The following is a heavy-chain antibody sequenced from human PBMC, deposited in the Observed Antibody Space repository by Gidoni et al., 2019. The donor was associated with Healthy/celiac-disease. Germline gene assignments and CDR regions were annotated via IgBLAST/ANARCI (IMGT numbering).Heavy chain of an antibody. D-gene: IGHD2-2*01. Sequence: EVQLLESGGGLVQPGGSLRLSCAASGFPFSTYAMSWVRQAPGKGLEWVSAISGSGGSTYYADSVKGRFTISRDNSKNTLYLQMNSLRAEDTAVYYCAKHPYDDLNIFPLVPAGPLDYWGQGTLVTVSS. J-gene: IGHJ4*02. CDR1: GFPFSTYA. CDR2: ISGSGGST. V-gene: IGHV3-23*01. CDR3: AKHPYDDLNIFPLVPAGPLDY.